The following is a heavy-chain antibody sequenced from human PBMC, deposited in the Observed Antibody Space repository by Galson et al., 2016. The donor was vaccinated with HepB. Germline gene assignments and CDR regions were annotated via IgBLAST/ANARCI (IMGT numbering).Heavy chain of an antibody. CDR2: IYDSGST. V-gene: IGHV4-59*01. CDR1: GGSISTYY. D-gene: IGHD6-19*01. Sequence: ETLSLTCTVSGGSISTYYWSWIRQPPGKGLEWIGYIYDSGSTNYNPSLKSRVTISLDTSKNQFSLKLSSVTAADTAVYYCARGGWRSSGWYLAAYFDYWGQGTLVTVSS. J-gene: IGHJ4*02. CDR3: ARGGWRSSGWYLAAYFDY.